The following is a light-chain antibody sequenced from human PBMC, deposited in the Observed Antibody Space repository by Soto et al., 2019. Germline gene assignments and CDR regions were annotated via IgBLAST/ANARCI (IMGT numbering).Light chain of an antibody. J-gene: IGKJ1*01. CDR3: QQLNSYPRT. CDR1: QGISSY. CDR2: AAS. Sequence: IQLTQSPSSLSASVGDRVTITCRASQGISSYLAWYQQKPGKAPKLLIYAASTLQSGVPSRFGGSGSGTDFTLTISSLQPEDVATYYCQQLNSYPRTFGQGTKVEIK. V-gene: IGKV1-9*01.